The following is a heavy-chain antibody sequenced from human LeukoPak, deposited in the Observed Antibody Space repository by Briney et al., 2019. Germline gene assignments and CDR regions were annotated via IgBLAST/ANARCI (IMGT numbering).Heavy chain of an antibody. CDR3: ARQYRYYYDSSGYYADR. Sequence: PSETLSLTCTVSGGSISSSSYYWGWIRQPPGKGLEWIGRIYYSGSTYYNPSLKSRVTISVDTSKSQFSLKLSSVTAADTAVYYCARQYRYYYDSSGYYADRWGQGTLITVSS. D-gene: IGHD3-22*01. V-gene: IGHV4-39*01. J-gene: IGHJ4*02. CDR1: GGSISSSSYY. CDR2: IYYSGST.